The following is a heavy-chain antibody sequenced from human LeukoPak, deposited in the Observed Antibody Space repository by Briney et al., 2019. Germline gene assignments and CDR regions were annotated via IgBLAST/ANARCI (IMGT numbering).Heavy chain of an antibody. Sequence: SVKVSCKASGGTFSSYAISWVRQAPGQGLEWMGGIIPIFGTANYAQKFQGRVTITADESTSTAYMELSSLRSEDTAVYYCARGGGCSGGSCLFYYGMDVWGKGTTVTVSS. CDR1: GGTFSSYA. D-gene: IGHD2-15*01. CDR3: ARGGGCSGGSCLFYYGMDV. CDR2: IIPIFGTA. J-gene: IGHJ6*04. V-gene: IGHV1-69*13.